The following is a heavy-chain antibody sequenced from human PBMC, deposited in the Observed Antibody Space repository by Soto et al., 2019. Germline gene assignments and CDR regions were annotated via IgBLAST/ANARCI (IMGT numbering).Heavy chain of an antibody. CDR3: ARLPGFDILTGYYAPFDY. CDR2: INWNGGST. Sequence: GGSLRLSCAASGFTFDDYGMSWVRQAPGKGLEWVSGINWNGGSTGYADSVKGRFTISRDNAKNSLYLQMNSLRAEDTALYYCARLPGFDILTGYYAPFDYWGQGTLVTVSS. V-gene: IGHV3-20*04. D-gene: IGHD3-9*01. CDR1: GFTFDDYG. J-gene: IGHJ4*02.